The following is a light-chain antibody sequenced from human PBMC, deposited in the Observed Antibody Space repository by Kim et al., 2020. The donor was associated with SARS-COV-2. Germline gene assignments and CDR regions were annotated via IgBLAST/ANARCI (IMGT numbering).Light chain of an antibody. V-gene: IGKV3-20*01. CDR2: GAS. CDR1: QSITGKY. Sequence: EIVLTQSPDTLSLSPVERATLSSRASQSITGKYVAWYQQKGGQAPRLLIHGASTRATGIADRFSGSGSGKDFTLTISSLEPEDFAVYYCQQYGSSPWACGQGTKVDIK. CDR3: QQYGSSPWA. J-gene: IGKJ1*01.